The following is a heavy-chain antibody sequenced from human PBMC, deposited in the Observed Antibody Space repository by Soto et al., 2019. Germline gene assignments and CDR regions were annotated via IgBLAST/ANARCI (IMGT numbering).Heavy chain of an antibody. Sequence: ASLKVSCKSSGYPFTSYAIHWVRQAPGQRLEWMGWINAGNGNTKYSQKFQGRVTITRDTSASTAYMELSSLRSEDTAVYYCARDLGGWTDYWGQGTLVTAPQ. CDR1: GYPFTSYA. CDR3: ARDLGGWTDY. CDR2: INAGNGNT. D-gene: IGHD2-15*01. J-gene: IGHJ4*02. V-gene: IGHV1-3*01.